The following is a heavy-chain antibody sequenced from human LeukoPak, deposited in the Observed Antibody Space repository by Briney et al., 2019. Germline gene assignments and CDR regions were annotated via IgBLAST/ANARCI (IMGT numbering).Heavy chain of an antibody. V-gene: IGHV3-7*04. J-gene: IGHJ5*02. CDR2: IKQDGSET. CDR1: GFTFSSYC. CDR3: ARVLYGSGSYYRGWFDP. Sequence: PGGSLRLSCAASGFTFSSYCMSWVRQAPGKGLEWVASIKQDGSETYCVDSVKGRFTISRDSAKNSLYLQMNSLRAEDTAGYYCARVLYGSGSYYRGWFDPWGQGTLVTVSS. D-gene: IGHD3-10*01.